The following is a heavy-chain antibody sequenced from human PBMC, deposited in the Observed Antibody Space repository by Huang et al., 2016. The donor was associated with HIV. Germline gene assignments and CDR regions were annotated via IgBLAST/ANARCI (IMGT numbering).Heavy chain of an antibody. CDR3: AKGSERSLTGPKYQYYFDY. CDR1: IFTFSTSA. V-gene: IGHV3-23*01. Sequence: EVQLLESGGGLVQPGGSLRLSCAASIFTFSTSAMSWVRQGPGKGLEWGSGLSGSGSSTYYADSVKGRFTISRDNSRNTLYLQMKRLRVEDTAIYYCAKGSERSLTGPKYQYYFDYWGQGTLVTVSS. J-gene: IGHJ4*02. CDR2: LSGSGSST. D-gene: IGHD3-3*01.